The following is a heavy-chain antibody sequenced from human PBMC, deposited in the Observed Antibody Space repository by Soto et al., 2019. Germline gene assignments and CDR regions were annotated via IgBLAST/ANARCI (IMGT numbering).Heavy chain of an antibody. V-gene: IGHV4-4*02. CDR1: GGSISSSNW. CDR3: ARCIAAAGPIDY. J-gene: IGHJ4*02. Sequence: QVQLQESGPGLVKPSGTLSLTCAVSGGSISSSNWWSWVRQPPGKGLEWIGEIYHSGSTNYNPSLTRRVTISVDKSKTQCSLTLSSVTAADTAVYYCARCIAAAGPIDYWGQGTLVTVSS. CDR2: IYHSGST. D-gene: IGHD6-13*01.